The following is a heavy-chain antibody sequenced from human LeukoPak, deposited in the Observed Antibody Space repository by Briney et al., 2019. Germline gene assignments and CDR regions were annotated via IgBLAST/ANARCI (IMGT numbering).Heavy chain of an antibody. CDR1: GGSFSGYY. CDR3: ASLGFYGSGTY. D-gene: IGHD3-10*01. V-gene: IGHV4-34*01. Sequence: PSETLSLTCAVYGGSFSGYYWSWIRQPPGKGLEWIGEINHSGSTNYNPSLKSRVTISVDTSKNRFSLKLSSVTAADTAVYYCASLGFYGSGTYWGQGTLVAVSS. CDR2: INHSGST. J-gene: IGHJ4*02.